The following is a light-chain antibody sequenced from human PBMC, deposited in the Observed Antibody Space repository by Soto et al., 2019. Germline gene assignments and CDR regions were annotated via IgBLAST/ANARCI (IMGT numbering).Light chain of an antibody. CDR2: DVS. CDR3: QHNNGYSWT. Sequence: DVQMTQSPSTLSASXXDXXXXTXRASQSINNLLAWYQQKPGKAPKFLIYDVSTLESGVPSRFSGSGSGTEFTLTISSLQPDDFATYYCQHNNGYSWTFGQGTKVDIK. CDR1: QSINNL. V-gene: IGKV1-5*01. J-gene: IGKJ1*01.